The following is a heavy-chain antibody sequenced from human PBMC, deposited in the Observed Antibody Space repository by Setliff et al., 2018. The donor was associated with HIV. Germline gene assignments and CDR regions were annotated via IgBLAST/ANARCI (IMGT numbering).Heavy chain of an antibody. CDR1: GDSINSGNYY. J-gene: IGHJ4*02. Sequence: PSETLSLTCTVSGDSINSGNYYWSWIRQHPGKGLEWIGYIYYSGSTYYSPSLKSRVTISEDTSKNQFSLKMRSVTAADTAVYYCATSPAGEILGSRPFYFDYWGQGTLGTVSS. V-gene: IGHV4-31*03. CDR2: IYYSGST. D-gene: IGHD3-10*01. CDR3: ATSPAGEILGSRPFYFDY.